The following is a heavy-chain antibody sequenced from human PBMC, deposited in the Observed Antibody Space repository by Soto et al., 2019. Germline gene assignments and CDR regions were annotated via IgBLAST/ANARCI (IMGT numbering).Heavy chain of an antibody. CDR2: IHYSGST. V-gene: IGHV4-59*08. D-gene: IGHD6-19*01. CDR3: ASLQAVAGTGYWFDP. CDR1: GGSISPYY. Sequence: QVQLQESGPGMVKPSETLSLTCTVSGGSISPYYWSWIRQSPGKGLEWIGYIHYSGSTNYNPSLKTRVTISGDTSMKQFSLELRYVISANTALYYCASLQAVAGTGYWFDPWGQGTLFPVST. J-gene: IGHJ5*02.